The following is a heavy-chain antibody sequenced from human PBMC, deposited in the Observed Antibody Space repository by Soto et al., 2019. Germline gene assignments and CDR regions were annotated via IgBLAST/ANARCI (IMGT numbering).Heavy chain of an antibody. D-gene: IGHD2-15*01. CDR2: IYWDDDK. J-gene: IGHJ4*02. CDR1: GFSLSTSGVG. V-gene: IGHV2-5*02. Sequence: QITLKESGPTLVKPTQTLTLTCTFSGFSLSTSGVGVGWIRQPPGKALEWLALIYWDDDKRYSPSLKSRLTIPKDASKNHVVLTMTNMDPVDTATYYCAPNSAVVPLDYWGQGTLVTVSS. CDR3: APNSAVVPLDY.